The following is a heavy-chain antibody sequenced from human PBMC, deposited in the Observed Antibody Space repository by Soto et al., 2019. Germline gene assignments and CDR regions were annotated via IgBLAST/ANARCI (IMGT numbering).Heavy chain of an antibody. V-gene: IGHV4-39*01. CDR2: VFYTGFT. CDR3: ATVVIPGTRHTDFDS. D-gene: IGHD4-4*01. Sequence: SETLSLTCAVSGGSISGSYYYWGWLRQSPGKGPEWIGSVFYTGFTSYNPSLESRVSVSVDTSKNQFSLKVSGASAADPAVYYCATVVIPGTRHTDFDSRGQGVSVTVSS. J-gene: IGHJ5*01. CDR1: GGSISGSYYY.